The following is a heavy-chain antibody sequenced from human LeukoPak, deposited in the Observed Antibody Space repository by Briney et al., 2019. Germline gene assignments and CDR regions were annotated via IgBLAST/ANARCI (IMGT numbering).Heavy chain of an antibody. J-gene: IGHJ4*02. CDR3: ARGLSNGWSSPNFEY. CDR1: GDFISTYY. D-gene: IGHD6-19*01. CDR2: IHYSGNA. Sequence: SETLSLTCTVSGDFISTYYWSWIRQPPGKGLEWIGYIHYSGNANYNPSLKRRVTISIDTSKSQFSLNLSSVTAAHTAVYYCARGLSNGWSSPNFEYWGQGTLVTVSS. V-gene: IGHV4-59*01.